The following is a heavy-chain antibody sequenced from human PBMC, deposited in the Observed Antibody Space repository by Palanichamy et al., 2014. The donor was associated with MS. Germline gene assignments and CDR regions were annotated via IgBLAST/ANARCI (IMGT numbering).Heavy chain of an antibody. J-gene: IGHJ6*02. V-gene: IGHV3-33*01. CDR3: ARDSYGMDV. CDR1: GFTFSNYA. Sequence: QEQLVESGGGVVQPGRSLRLSCAASGFTFSNYAIHWVRQAPGKGLEWVSAIRYDGSNEYYGDSVQGRFTISRDNSKNTLYLQMNSLRAEDTAVYYCARDSYGMDVWGQGTTVTVSS. CDR2: IRYDGSNE.